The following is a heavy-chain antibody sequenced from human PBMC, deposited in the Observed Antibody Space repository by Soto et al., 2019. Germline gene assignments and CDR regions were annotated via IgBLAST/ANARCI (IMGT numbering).Heavy chain of an antibody. CDR3: ARSAGDYYGMDV. CDR1: GFTFSSYN. V-gene: IGHV3-21*01. CDR2: ISSSSSYI. D-gene: IGHD3-10*01. Sequence: KPGGSLRLSCAASGFTFSSYNMNWVRQAPGKGLECVSSISSSSSYIYYADSVKGRFTISRDNAKNSLYLQMNSLRAEDTAVYYCARSAGDYYGMDVWGRGTTVTVSS. J-gene: IGHJ6*02.